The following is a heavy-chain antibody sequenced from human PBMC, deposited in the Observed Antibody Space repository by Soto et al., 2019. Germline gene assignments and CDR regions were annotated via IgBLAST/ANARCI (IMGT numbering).Heavy chain of an antibody. CDR2: IDWDDDK. J-gene: IGHJ6*03. D-gene: IGHD3-16*01. V-gene: IGHV2-70*11. CDR3: ARIPPIWGQSYYMDV. Sequence: SGPTLVNPTQTLTLTCTFSGFSLSTSGMCVSWIRQPPGKALEWLARIDWDDDKYYSTSLKTRLTISKDTSKNQVVLTMTNMDPVDTATYYCARIPPIWGQSYYMDVWGTGTTVTLSS. CDR1: GFSLSTSGMC.